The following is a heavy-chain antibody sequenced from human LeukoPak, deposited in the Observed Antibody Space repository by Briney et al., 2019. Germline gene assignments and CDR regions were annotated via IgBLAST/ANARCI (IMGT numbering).Heavy chain of an antibody. CDR2: TNPSSGST. V-gene: IGHV1-46*01. Sequence: ASVKVSCKASGYTSTSYLIHWVRQAPGQGLEWMGLTNPSSGSTIAQKFRGRVTMTKNTSANTVYMDLSSLGSEDTAVYYCVRELAGGSFDYWGQGSLVTVSS. D-gene: IGHD3-10*01. CDR1: GYTSTSYL. CDR3: VRELAGGSFDY. J-gene: IGHJ4*02.